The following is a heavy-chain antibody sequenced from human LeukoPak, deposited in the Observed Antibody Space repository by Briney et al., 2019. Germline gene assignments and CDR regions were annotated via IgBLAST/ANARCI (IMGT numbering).Heavy chain of an antibody. V-gene: IGHV4-39*01. CDR2: IYYSGST. J-gene: IGHJ4*02. Sequence: SETLSLTCTVSGGSISSSSYYWGWIRQPPGKGLEWIGSIYYSGSTYYNPSLESRVTISVDTSKNQFSLKLSSVTAAHTAVYYCALDLFGELSYWGQGTLVTVSS. CDR1: GGSISSSSYY. D-gene: IGHD3-10*02. CDR3: ALDLFGELSY.